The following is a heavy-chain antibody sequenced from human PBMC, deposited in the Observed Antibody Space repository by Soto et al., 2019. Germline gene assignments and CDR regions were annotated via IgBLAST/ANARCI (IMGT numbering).Heavy chain of an antibody. CDR2: IYYSGST. Sequence: SETLSLTCTVSGGSISSYYWSWIRQPPGKGLEWIGYIYYSGSTNYNPSLKSRVTISVDTSKNQFSLKLSSVTAADTAVYYCARTPPYYDFWSGYYTPYYYYYYMDVWGKGTTVTVSS. D-gene: IGHD3-3*01. CDR3: ARTPPYYDFWSGYYTPYYYYYYMDV. V-gene: IGHV4-59*01. J-gene: IGHJ6*03. CDR1: GGSISSYY.